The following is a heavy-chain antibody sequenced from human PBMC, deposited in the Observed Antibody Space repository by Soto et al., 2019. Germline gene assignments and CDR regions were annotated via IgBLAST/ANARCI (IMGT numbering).Heavy chain of an antibody. CDR2: IIPILFVA. Sequence: QVQLVQSGADVKKPGSSVKVSCKASGVTFTSYTFTWVRQAPGQGLEWMGRIIPILFVADYAPKFQGRVTITADRSTSTVYLELRSLTSEDTAVYYCASADRYGDRSRFDQWGQGSLVTVSS. CDR3: ASADRYGDRSRFDQ. CDR1: GVTFTSYT. V-gene: IGHV1-69*02. D-gene: IGHD3-10*01. J-gene: IGHJ4*02.